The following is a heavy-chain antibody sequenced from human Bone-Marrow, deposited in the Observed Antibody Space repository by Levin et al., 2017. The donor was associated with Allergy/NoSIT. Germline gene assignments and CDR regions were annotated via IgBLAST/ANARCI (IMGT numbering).Heavy chain of an antibody. D-gene: IGHD2-15*01. Sequence: PGGSLRLSCAASGFTFSNYAMNWVRQVPGKGLEWVAVISYDGTNKYYPDFVKGRFTISRDNSKNTLYLQMNSLRAEDTAVYYCARDAAYCSGGNGYSGGYFDHWGQGTLVTVSS. CDR2: ISYDGTNK. V-gene: IGHV3-30-3*01. J-gene: IGHJ1*01. CDR1: GFTFSNYA. CDR3: ARDAAYCSGGNGYSGGYFDH.